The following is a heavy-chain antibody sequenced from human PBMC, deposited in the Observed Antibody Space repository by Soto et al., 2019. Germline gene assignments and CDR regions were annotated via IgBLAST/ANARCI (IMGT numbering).Heavy chain of an antibody. CDR2: IYYSGST. CDR3: ARQSRTSYSWFEP. V-gene: IGHV4-61*01. D-gene: IGHD1-1*01. Sequence: SETLSLTCTVSGYSVSSGNYFWNWIRHPPGKGLEWIGYIYYSGSTYYKPSLNSRVTVSVDRSRNQFSLILRSVTAADTAMYFWARQSRTSYSWFEPWCQGIVVNV. J-gene: IGHJ5*02. CDR1: GYSVSSGNYF.